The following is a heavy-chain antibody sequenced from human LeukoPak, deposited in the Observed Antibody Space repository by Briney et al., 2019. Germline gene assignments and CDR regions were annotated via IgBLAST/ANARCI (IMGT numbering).Heavy chain of an antibody. J-gene: IGHJ3*02. CDR1: GFTFSSYG. V-gene: IGHV3-30*18. Sequence: PGGSLRLSCAASGFTFSSYGVHWVRQAPGKGLEWVAVISYDGSNKYYADSVKGRFTISRDNSEDTLFLQMNSLRAEDTAVYYCAKGSSGYHDDAFDIWGQGTMVTVSS. CDR2: ISYDGSNK. D-gene: IGHD3-22*01. CDR3: AKGSSGYHDDAFDI.